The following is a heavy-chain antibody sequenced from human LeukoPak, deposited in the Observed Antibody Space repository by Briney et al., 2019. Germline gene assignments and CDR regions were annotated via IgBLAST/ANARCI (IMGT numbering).Heavy chain of an antibody. J-gene: IGHJ4*02. D-gene: IGHD6-19*01. CDR3: ARASGQWLVPSLFDY. V-gene: IGHV3-23*01. Sequence: PGGSPRLSCAASGFTFSSYAMSWVRQAPGKGLEWVSAISGSGGSTYYADSVKGRFTISRDNSKNTLYLQMNSLRAEDTAVYYCARASGQWLVPSLFDYWGQGTLVTVSS. CDR1: GFTFSSYA. CDR2: ISGSGGST.